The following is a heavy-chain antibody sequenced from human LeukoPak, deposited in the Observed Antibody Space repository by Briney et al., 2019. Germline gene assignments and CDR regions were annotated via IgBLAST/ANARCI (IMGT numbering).Heavy chain of an antibody. CDR2: IYHGGSA. V-gene: IGHV4-30-2*01. J-gene: IGHJ5*02. CDR3: ARVLTGYLRKWFDP. Sequence: SETLSLTCAVSGDSITRGGYSWSWIRQPPRKGLEWIGYIYHGGSAYYNPSLKGRLTISVDTSSNQFSLRLSSVTAADTAVYYCARVLTGYLRKWFDPWGQGTLVTVSS. CDR1: GDSITRGGYS. D-gene: IGHD3-9*01.